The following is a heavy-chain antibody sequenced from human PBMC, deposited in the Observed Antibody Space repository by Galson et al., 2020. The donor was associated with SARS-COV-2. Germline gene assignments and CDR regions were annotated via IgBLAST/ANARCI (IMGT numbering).Heavy chain of an antibody. CDR1: GYTFTSYY. V-gene: IGHV1-46*01. CDR2: INPSGGST. D-gene: IGHD3-22*01. CDR3: AREAGRSGYRDAFDI. J-gene: IGHJ3*02. Sequence: ASVKVSCKASGYTFTSYYMHWVRQAPGQGLEWMGIINPSGGSTSYAQKFQGRVTMTRDTSTSTVYMELSSLRSEDTAVYYCAREAGRSGYRDAFDIWGQGTMVTVSS.